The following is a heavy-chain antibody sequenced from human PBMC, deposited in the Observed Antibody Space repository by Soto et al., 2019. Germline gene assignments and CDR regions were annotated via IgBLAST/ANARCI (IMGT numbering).Heavy chain of an antibody. CDR2: IYYSGST. J-gene: IGHJ4*02. CDR1: GGSISSGAYY. Sequence: SETLSLTCTVSGGSISSGAYYWSWIRQHPGKGLEWIGYIYYSGSTYYNPSLESRVTISVDTSKNQFSLRLSSVTAADTTIFYCASFYCSGYYRSPAYWGQGTLVTVSS. CDR3: ASFYCSGYYRSPAY. D-gene: IGHD3-22*01. V-gene: IGHV4-31*03.